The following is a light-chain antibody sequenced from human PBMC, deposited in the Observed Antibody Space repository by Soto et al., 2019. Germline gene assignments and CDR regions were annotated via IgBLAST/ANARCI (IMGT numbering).Light chain of an antibody. Sequence: EIVLTQSPGALSLSPGERATLSCRASQSVSSGSLAWYQQKPGQAPRLLIYAASARATGIPDRFSGSGSGTDFTLTVSRLEPEDFAVYYCQQYHNSPRTVGQGTKVDIK. CDR3: QQYHNSPRT. CDR2: AAS. CDR1: QSVSSGS. J-gene: IGKJ1*01. V-gene: IGKV3-20*01.